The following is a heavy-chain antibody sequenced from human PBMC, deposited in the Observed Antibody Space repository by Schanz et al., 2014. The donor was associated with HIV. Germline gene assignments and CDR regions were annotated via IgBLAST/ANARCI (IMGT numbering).Heavy chain of an antibody. J-gene: IGHJ4*02. Sequence: QVQLVQSGAEVKKPGSSVKVSCKASEGTLSSNAISWVRQAPGQGLEWMGWINPDNAGTNYAQKFQGRVTMTRDTSISTAVMELSRLRSDDTAVYYCARGLVGGGFWGQGTLVTVSS. CDR1: EGTLSSNA. CDR3: ARGLVGGGF. CDR2: INPDNAGT. V-gene: IGHV1-2*02. D-gene: IGHD1-26*01.